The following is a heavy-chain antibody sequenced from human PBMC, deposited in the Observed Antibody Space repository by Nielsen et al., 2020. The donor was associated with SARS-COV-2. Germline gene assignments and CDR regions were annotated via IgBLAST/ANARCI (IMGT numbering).Heavy chain of an antibody. CDR2: ISWNSGSI. V-gene: IGHV3-9*01. D-gene: IGHD3-16*02. CDR3: AKDISVFLDAFDI. Sequence: GGSLRLSCAASGFTFDDYAMHWVRQAPGKGLEWVSGISWNSGSIGYADSVKGRFTISRDNAKNSLYLQMNSLRAEDTALYYCAKDISVFLDAFDIWGQGTMVTVSS. J-gene: IGHJ3*02. CDR1: GFTFDDYA.